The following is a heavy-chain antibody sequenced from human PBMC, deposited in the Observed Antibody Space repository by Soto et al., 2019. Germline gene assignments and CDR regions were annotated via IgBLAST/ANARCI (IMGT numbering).Heavy chain of an antibody. J-gene: IGHJ4*02. Sequence: QVQLVESGGGVVQPGRSLRLSCAASGFTFSSDGMHWVRQAPGKGLEWVAVIWYDGSNKYYADSVKGRFTISRDNSKNTLYLQMNSLRAEDTAVYYCARDAGTMVRGVINRVPDYWGQGTLVTVSS. CDR1: GFTFSSDG. CDR2: IWYDGSNK. D-gene: IGHD3-10*01. CDR3: ARDAGTMVRGVINRVPDY. V-gene: IGHV3-33*01.